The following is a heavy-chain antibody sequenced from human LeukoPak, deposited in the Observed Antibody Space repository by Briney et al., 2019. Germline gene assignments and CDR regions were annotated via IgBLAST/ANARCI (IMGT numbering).Heavy chain of an antibody. CDR3: ARVPIFGVVNYYYYMDV. Sequence: SGTLSLTCTVSGGSISSYYWSWIRQPPGKGLEWIGYIYYSGSTNYNPSLKSRVTISVDTSKNQFSLKLSSVTAADTAVYYCARVPIFGVVNYYYYMDVWGKGTTVTVSS. CDR1: GGSISSYY. J-gene: IGHJ6*03. D-gene: IGHD3-3*01. V-gene: IGHV4-59*01. CDR2: IYYSGST.